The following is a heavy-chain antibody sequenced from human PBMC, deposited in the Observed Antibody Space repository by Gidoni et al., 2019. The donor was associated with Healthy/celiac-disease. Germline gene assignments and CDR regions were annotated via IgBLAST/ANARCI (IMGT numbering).Heavy chain of an antibody. J-gene: IGHJ3*02. CDR2: IYYSGST. D-gene: IGHD5-12*01. CDR3: AREGLHGPYEGVPSGNAFDI. V-gene: IGHV4-31*03. Sequence: QVQLQESGPGLVKPSQTLSLTCTVSGGSISSGGYYWSWIRQHPGKGLEWIGYIYYSGSTYYNPSLKSRVTISVDTSKNQFSLKLSSVTAADTAVYYCAREGLHGPYEGVPSGNAFDIWGQGTMVTVSS. CDR1: GGSISSGGYY.